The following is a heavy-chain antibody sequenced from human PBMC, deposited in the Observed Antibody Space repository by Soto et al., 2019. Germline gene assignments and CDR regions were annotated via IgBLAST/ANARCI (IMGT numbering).Heavy chain of an antibody. CDR1: GFTFSSYD. V-gene: IGHV3-13*01. CDR2: IGTAGDT. Sequence: GGSLRLSCAASGFTFSSYDMHWVRQATGKGLEWVSAIGTAGDTYYPGSVKGRFTISRANAKNSLYLQMNSLRAGDTAGYYCARDRGYSIGRLSYGMDVWGQGTTVTVSS. D-gene: IGHD6-19*01. CDR3: ARDRGYSIGRLSYGMDV. J-gene: IGHJ6*02.